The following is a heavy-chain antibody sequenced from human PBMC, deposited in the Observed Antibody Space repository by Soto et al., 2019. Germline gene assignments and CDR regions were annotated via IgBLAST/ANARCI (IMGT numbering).Heavy chain of an antibody. J-gene: IGHJ4*02. CDR3: ARVRIDTIGNHYFYY. CDR1: GYTFTSYD. D-gene: IGHD3-9*01. CDR2: MNPNSGNT. V-gene: IGHV1-8*01. Sequence: ASVKVSCKASGYTFTSYDINWVRQATGQGLEWMGWMNPNSGNTGYTQRFQGRVTMTRNTSISTAYMELSSLRSEDTAVYYCARVRIDTIGNHYFYYWGQGTLVTVSS.